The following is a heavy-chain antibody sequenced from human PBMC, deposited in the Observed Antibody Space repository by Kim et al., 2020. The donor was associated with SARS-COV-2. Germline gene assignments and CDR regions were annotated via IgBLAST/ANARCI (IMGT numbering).Heavy chain of an antibody. J-gene: IGHJ4*02. CDR3: ARGFTYYYDSSGYYLDY. D-gene: IGHD3-22*01. Sequence: VKGRFTISRDNAKNSLYLQMNSLRAEDTAVYYCARGFTYYYDSSGYYLDYWGQGTLVTVSS. V-gene: IGHV3-11*06.